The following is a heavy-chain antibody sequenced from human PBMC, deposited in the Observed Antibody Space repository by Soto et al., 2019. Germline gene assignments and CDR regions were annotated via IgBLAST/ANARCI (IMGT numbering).Heavy chain of an antibody. V-gene: IGHV4-31*03. CDR1: GGSISSGGYY. CDR2: IYYSGST. J-gene: IGHJ6*02. Sequence: SETLSLTCTVSGGSISSGGYYWSWIRQHPGKGLEWIGYIYYSGSTYYNPSLKSRVTISVDTSKNQFSLKLSSVTAADTVVYYCARVSLGGRDPYYGMDVWGQGTTVTVSS. CDR3: ARVSLGGRDPYYGMDV. D-gene: IGHD3-16*02.